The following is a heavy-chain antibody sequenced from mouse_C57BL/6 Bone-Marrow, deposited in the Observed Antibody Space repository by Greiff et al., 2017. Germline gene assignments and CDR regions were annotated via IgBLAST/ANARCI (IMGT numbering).Heavy chain of an antibody. CDR1: GFTFSNYW. V-gene: IGHV6-3*01. J-gene: IGHJ1*03. CDR2: IRLKSDNYAT. D-gene: IGHD1-1*01. Sequence: EVQRVESGGGLVQPGGSMKLSCVASGFTFSNYWMNWVRQSPEKGLEWVAQIRLKSDNYATHYAESVKGRFTISRDDSKSSVYLQMNNLRAEDTGIYYCTGCSYDGSSYWYFDVWGTGTTVTVSS. CDR3: TGCSYDGSSYWYFDV.